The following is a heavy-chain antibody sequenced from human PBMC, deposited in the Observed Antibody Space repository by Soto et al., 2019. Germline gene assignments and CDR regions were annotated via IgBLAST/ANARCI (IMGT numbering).Heavy chain of an antibody. CDR2: IHHRGST. D-gene: IGHD2-15*01. CDR3: VRESIVVVVAATRGDYYGMDV. J-gene: IGHJ6*02. CDR1: GGSISSSNW. V-gene: IGHV4-4*02. Sequence: SETLSLTCAVSGGSISSSNWWSWVRQPPGKGLEWIGEIHHRGSTNYNPSLKSRVTMAVDRTKNQFSLRLSSVTAADTAVYYCVRESIVVVVAATRGDYYGMDVWGQGTTVTVSS.